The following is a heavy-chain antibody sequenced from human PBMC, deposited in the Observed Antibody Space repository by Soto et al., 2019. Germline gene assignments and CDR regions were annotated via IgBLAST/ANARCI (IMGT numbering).Heavy chain of an antibody. J-gene: IGHJ4*02. V-gene: IGHV3-23*01. CDR2: ISGSGAST. D-gene: IGHD2-2*02. Sequence: EVQLLESGGGLVQPGGSLRLSCAASGFTFSSYVMGWVRQAPGTGLEWVSGISGSGASTYQADSVKGRFTISRDNSKNTLYLQMSSLRAEDTAVYYCAKGGECISTSCYTFFDYWGQGTLVTVSS. CDR1: GFTFSSYV. CDR3: AKGGECISTSCYTFFDY.